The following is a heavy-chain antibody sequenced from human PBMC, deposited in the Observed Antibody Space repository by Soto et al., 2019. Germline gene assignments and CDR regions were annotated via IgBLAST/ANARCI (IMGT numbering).Heavy chain of an antibody. CDR1: GFSFSDYY. D-gene: IGHD2-2*01. J-gene: IGHJ4*02. Sequence: PEGSLRLSCAASGFSFSDYYMSWIRQAPGKGLEWVSYIRSSDNTRYYADSVKGRFTISRDNAKNSLYLQMNSLRAEDTAVYYCARGNALYDYWGQGTLVTVSS. CDR2: IRSSDNTR. V-gene: IGHV3-11*01. CDR3: ARGNALYDY.